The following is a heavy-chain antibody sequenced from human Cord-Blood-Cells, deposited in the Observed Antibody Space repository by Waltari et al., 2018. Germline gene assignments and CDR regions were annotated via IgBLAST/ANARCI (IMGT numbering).Heavy chain of an antibody. V-gene: IGHV3-7*01. D-gene: IGHD3-3*01. CDR1: GFTFSSYW. Sequence: EVQLVESGGGLVQPGGSLRLSCAASGFTFSSYWMSWVRQAPGKGLEWVANIKQDGSEKYYVDSVKGRFTISRDNAKNSLYLQMNSLRAEDTAVYYCARILRFLEWLYFDYWGQGTLVTVSS. J-gene: IGHJ4*02. CDR2: IKQDGSEK. CDR3: ARILRFLEWLYFDY.